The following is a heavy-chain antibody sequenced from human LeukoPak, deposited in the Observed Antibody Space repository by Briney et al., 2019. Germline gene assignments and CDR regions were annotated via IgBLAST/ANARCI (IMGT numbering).Heavy chain of an antibody. J-gene: IGHJ4*02. D-gene: IGHD3-22*01. CDR1: GGSISSGGYY. CDR3: ARRGSSGYYFH. Sequence: PSKTLSLTCTVSGGSISSGGYYWSWIRQHPGKGLEWIGNAYYSGSAYYNPSLKSRVTISVDTSKNQFSLKLSSVTAADTAVYYCARRGSSGYYFHWGQGTLVTVSS. V-gene: IGHV4-39*01. CDR2: AYYSGSA.